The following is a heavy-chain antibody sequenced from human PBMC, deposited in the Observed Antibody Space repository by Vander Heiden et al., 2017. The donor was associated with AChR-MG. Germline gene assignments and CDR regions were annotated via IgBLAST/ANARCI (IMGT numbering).Heavy chain of an antibody. V-gene: IGHV4-39*01. CDR3: ASTKPYSTGWYFDY. CDR2: IHYTGST. CDR1: GASISSTHYY. D-gene: IGHD6-19*01. J-gene: IGHJ4*02. Sequence: QLQLQESGPGLVKPSETLSLSCTVPGASISSTHYYWGWVRQPPGKGLEWIGSIHYTGSTYYTPSLKSRVTISVDTSRDQFSLRLSSVTATDTAVYYCASTKPYSTGWYFDYWGQGTLVTVSS.